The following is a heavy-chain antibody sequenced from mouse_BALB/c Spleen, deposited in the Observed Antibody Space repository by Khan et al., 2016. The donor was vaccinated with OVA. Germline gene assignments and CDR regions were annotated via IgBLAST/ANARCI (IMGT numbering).Heavy chain of an antibody. V-gene: IGHV9-3-1*01. CDR2: INTYTGEP. D-gene: IGHD1-1*01. CDR1: GYTFTNYG. CDR3: ARAGRLRYALDY. J-gene: IGHJ4*01. Sequence: QIQLVQSGPELKKPGETVKISCKASGYTFTNYGMNWVKQAPGKGLKWMGWINTYTGEPTYADDFKGRFAFSLETSASTAYLQINNLKNEDTATYFCARAGRLRYALDYWGQGTSVTVSS.